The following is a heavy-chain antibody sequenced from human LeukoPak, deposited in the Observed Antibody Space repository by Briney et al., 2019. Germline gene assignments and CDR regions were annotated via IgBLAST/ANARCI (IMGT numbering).Heavy chain of an antibody. V-gene: IGHV1-2*06. CDR1: GYTFTGYY. CDR2: INPNSGDT. Sequence: ASVKVSCKASGYTFTGYYMHWVRQAPGQGLEWMGRINPNSGDTNSAQKFEGRVTMTRDTSISTTYMELSRLKSDDTAVYYCARSDGFSGYSSLGDSWGQGTLVTVSS. D-gene: IGHD3-22*01. J-gene: IGHJ5*01. CDR3: ARSDGFSGYSSLGDS.